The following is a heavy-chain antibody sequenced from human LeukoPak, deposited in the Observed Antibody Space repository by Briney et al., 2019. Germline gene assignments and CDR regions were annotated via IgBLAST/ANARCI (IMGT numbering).Heavy chain of an antibody. CDR1: GGTFSSYA. J-gene: IGHJ4*02. Sequence: ASVKVSCKASGGTFSSYAISWVRQAPGQGLEWMGGIIPIFGTANYAQKFQGRVTITADESTSTAYMELSSLRSEDTAVYYCARAHPGGHYFDYWGQGTLVTVSS. V-gene: IGHV1-69*13. CDR2: IIPIFGTA. D-gene: IGHD3-10*01. CDR3: ARAHPGGHYFDY.